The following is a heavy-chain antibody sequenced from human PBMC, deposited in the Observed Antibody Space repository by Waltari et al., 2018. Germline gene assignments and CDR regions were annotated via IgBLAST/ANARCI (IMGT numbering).Heavy chain of an antibody. CDR1: GITFSSSA. J-gene: IGHJ3*02. CDR2: ISCSGNST. V-gene: IGHV3-23*04. CDR3: AKDRHILVVIVSVDTFHI. D-gene: IGHD2-21*01. Sequence: EVQLVESGGGFVQHGGSLRIYCAASGITFSSSAMKWVRQPPGKGLEWVSGISCSGNSTHYADSLKGRFTISRDNSKNTVYLKMNSLRAEDTAIYYCAKDRHILVVIVSVDTFHIWGQGTMVTVSS.